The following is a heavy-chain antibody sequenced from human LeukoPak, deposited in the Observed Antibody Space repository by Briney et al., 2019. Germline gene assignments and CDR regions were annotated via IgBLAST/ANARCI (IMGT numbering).Heavy chain of an antibody. D-gene: IGHD6-19*01. V-gene: IGHV3-53*01. CDR1: GFTVDTRY. CDR2: LYTAGDK. CDR3: ATGQMFTSGGFDY. Sequence: GGSLRLSCAVSGFTVDTRYMSWVRRAPGKGLEWVSVLYTAGDKYYADSAKGRFTISRDYSTNTADLQMNSLRAEDTALYYCATGQMFTSGGFDYWGRGTLVIVSS. J-gene: IGHJ4*02.